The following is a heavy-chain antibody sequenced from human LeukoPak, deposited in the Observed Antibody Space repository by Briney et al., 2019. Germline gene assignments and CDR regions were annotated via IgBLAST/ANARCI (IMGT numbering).Heavy chain of an antibody. CDR1: GGSISTITYY. J-gene: IGHJ5*02. CDR2: MYYRGNT. CDR3: AKFATVTTPNWIDH. D-gene: IGHD4-17*01. V-gene: IGHV4-39*07. Sequence: SETLSLTCTVSGGSISTITYYWGWIRQPPGKGLEWVGHMYYRGNTFYNPSLKSRVTISVDTSKNQFSLKLRSVTAADTAVYYCAKFATVTTPNWIDHWGQGALVTVSS.